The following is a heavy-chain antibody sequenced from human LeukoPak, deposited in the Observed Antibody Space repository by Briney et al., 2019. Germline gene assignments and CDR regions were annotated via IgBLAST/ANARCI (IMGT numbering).Heavy chain of an antibody. J-gene: IGHJ3*02. Sequence: SETLSLTCTVPGGSISSSSYYWGWIRQPPGKGLEWIGSTHYSGNTYYNPSLKSRVTISVDTSKNQFSLKLSSVTAADTAVYYCARTFYDSSDIYAFDIWGQGTMVTVSS. V-gene: IGHV4-39*01. D-gene: IGHD3-22*01. CDR1: GGSISSSSYY. CDR2: THYSGNT. CDR3: ARTFYDSSDIYAFDI.